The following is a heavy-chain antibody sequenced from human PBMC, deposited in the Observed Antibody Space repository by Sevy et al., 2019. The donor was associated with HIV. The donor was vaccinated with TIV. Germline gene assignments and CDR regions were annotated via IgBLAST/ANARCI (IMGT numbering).Heavy chain of an antibody. CDR1: GFTFSSYE. J-gene: IGHJ4*02. D-gene: IGHD2-15*01. Sequence: GGSLRLSCVASGFTFSSYEMNWVRQAPGKGLEWVSYISSSGSTIYYADSVKGRFTISRDNAKNSLYLQMNSLRAEDTAVYYCARDVGGYFDYWGQGTLVTVSS. CDR3: ARDVGGYFDY. V-gene: IGHV3-48*03. CDR2: ISSSGSTI.